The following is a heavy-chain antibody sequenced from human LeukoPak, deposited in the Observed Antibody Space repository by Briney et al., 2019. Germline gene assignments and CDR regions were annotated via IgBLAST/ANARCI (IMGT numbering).Heavy chain of an antibody. V-gene: IGHV3-30-3*01. J-gene: IGHJ4*02. CDR2: ISYDGSNK. CDR1: GFTFSSYA. Sequence: GGSLRLSCAVSGFTFSSYAMDWVRQAPGKGLEWVAVISYDGSNKYYADSVKGRFTISRDNSKNTLYLQMSSLRAEDTAVCYCARVASPIAVAGPFDYWGQGTLVTVSS. CDR3: ARVASPIAVAGPFDY. D-gene: IGHD6-19*01.